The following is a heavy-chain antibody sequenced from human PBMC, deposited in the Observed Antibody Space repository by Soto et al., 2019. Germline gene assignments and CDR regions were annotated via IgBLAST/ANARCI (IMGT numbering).Heavy chain of an antibody. J-gene: IGHJ5*02. D-gene: IGHD1-1*01. V-gene: IGHV4-34*01. CDR3: ATANWSHHYFDP. Sequence: SETLSLTCSVYDGSVGGYYWSWLRQPPGEGLEWIGEINHSGSPNYNPSLKSRVTISVDTSKNQFSLKMTSVTAADTAVYYCATANWSHHYFDPWGQGTLVTVSS. CDR2: INHSGSP. CDR1: DGSVGGYY.